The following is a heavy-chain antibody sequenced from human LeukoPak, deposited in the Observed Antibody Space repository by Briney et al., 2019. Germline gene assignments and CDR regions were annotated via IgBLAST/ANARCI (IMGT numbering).Heavy chain of an antibody. CDR1: GGSFSGYY. Sequence: PSETLSLTCAVYGGSFSGYYWSWIRQPPGKGLEWIGEINHSGSTNYNPSLKSRVTISVDTSKNQFSLKLSSVTAADTAVYYCARGNSMGATDYWGQGTLVTVSS. CDR3: ARGNSMGATDY. D-gene: IGHD1-26*01. V-gene: IGHV4-34*01. CDR2: INHSGST. J-gene: IGHJ4*02.